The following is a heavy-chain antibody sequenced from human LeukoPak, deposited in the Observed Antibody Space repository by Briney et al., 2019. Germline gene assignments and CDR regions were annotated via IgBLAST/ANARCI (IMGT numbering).Heavy chain of an antibody. Sequence: SETLSPTCTVSGGSISSYYWSWIRQPAGKGLEWIGRIYTSGSTNYNPSLKSRVTMSVDTSKNQFSLKLSSVTAADTAVYYCARRNRGYSGYDKGMDVWGQGTTVTVSS. CDR1: GGSISSYY. J-gene: IGHJ6*02. CDR2: IYTSGST. D-gene: IGHD5-12*01. CDR3: ARRNRGYSGYDKGMDV. V-gene: IGHV4-4*07.